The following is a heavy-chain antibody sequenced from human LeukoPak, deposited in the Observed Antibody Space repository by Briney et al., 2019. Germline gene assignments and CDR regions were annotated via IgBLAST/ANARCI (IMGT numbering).Heavy chain of an antibody. CDR3: ATVNGAAAGMFQAFDY. D-gene: IGHD6-13*01. CDR2: FDPEDGET. V-gene: IGHV1-24*01. CDR1: GFTFSSYA. J-gene: IGHJ4*02. Sequence: PGGSLRLSCAASGFTFSSYAMHWVRQAPGKGLEWVGGFDPEDGETIYAQKFQGRVTMTEDTSTDTAYMELSSLRSEDTAVYYCATVNGAAAGMFQAFDYWGQGTLVTVSS.